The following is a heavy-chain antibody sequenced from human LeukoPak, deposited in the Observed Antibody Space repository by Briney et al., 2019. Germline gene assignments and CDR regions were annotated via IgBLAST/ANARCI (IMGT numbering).Heavy chain of an antibody. CDR3: ARVAQQLVSPYYYYYMDV. D-gene: IGHD6-13*01. V-gene: IGHV4-4*07. Sequence: SETLSLTCTVSGGSISSYFWSWFRQPAGKGLEWIGRIYTSGSTNYNPSLKSRVTMSVDTSKNQFSLKVSSVTAADTAVYYCARVAQQLVSPYYYYYMDVWGKGTTVTVSS. CDR2: IYTSGST. J-gene: IGHJ6*03. CDR1: GGSISSYF.